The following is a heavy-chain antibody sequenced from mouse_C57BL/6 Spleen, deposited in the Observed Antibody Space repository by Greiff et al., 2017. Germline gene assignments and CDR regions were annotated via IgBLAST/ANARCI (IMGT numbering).Heavy chain of an antibody. CDR3: ARPITTEGDD. Sequence: QVQLQQSGPELVKPGASVKISCKASGYSFTSYYIHWVKQRPGQGLEWIGWIYPGSGNTKYNEKFKGKATLTADTSSRTAYMQLSSLTSEDSAVYYCARPITTEGDDWGQGTTLTVSS. CDR1: GYSFTSYY. CDR2: IYPGSGNT. J-gene: IGHJ2*01. V-gene: IGHV1-66*01. D-gene: IGHD1-1*01.